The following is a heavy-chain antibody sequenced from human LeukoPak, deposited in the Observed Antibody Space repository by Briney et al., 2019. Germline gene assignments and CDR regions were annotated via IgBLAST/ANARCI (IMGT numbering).Heavy chain of an antibody. V-gene: IGHV5-51*01. Sequence: GESLKISCKGSGYSFTSYWIGWVRQMPGKGLEWMGIIYPGDSDTRYSPSSQGQVTISADKSISTAYLQWSSLKASDTAMYYCARRRCSGGSCYSYYFDYWGQGTLVTVSS. J-gene: IGHJ4*02. CDR1: GYSFTSYW. CDR2: IYPGDSDT. CDR3: ARRRCSGGSCYSYYFDY. D-gene: IGHD2-15*01.